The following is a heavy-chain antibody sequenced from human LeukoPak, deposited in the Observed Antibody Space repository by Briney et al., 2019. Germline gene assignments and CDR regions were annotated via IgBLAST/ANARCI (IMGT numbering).Heavy chain of an antibody. Sequence: PSETLSFTCAVYGGSFSGYYWSWIRQPPGKGLEWIGEINHSGSTNYNPSLKSRVTISVDTSKNQFSLKLSSVTAADTAVYYCASLVAAAGTSSLLDYWGQGTLVTVSS. V-gene: IGHV4-34*01. J-gene: IGHJ4*02. CDR2: INHSGST. CDR1: GGSFSGYY. CDR3: ASLVAAAGTSSLLDY. D-gene: IGHD6-13*01.